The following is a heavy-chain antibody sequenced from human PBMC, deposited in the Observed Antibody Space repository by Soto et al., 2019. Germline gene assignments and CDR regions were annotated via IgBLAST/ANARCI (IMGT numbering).Heavy chain of an antibody. J-gene: IGHJ4*02. CDR3: AREASAIATDY. D-gene: IGHD2-21*01. Sequence: QVHLVESGGGLVKPGGSLRLSCAASGFMFGDHYMSWIRQAPGKGLEYVSYISGSSTSIYYADSVRGRFTISRDNAKKSLYLQMNSLRAEDTAVYFCAREASAIATDYWGQGILVIVSS. CDR1: GFMFGDHY. CDR2: ISGSSTSI. V-gene: IGHV3-11*01.